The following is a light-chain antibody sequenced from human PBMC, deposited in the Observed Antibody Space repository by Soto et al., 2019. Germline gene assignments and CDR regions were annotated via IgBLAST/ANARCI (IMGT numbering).Light chain of an antibody. CDR1: QSVSSY. J-gene: IGKJ2*01. Sequence: EIVLTQSPATLSLSPGERATLSCRASQSVSSYLAWYQQKPGQAPRLLIYDASNRATGIPARFSGSGSGTDFTLTISSLEPEDFAVYYCKQRSHWPPYTFGQGKTLELK. CDR3: KQRSHWPPYT. V-gene: IGKV3-11*01. CDR2: DAS.